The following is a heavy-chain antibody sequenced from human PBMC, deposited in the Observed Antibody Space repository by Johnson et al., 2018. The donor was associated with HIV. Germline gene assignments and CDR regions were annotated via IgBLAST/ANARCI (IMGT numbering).Heavy chain of an antibody. CDR3: ASGGWLESAFDI. CDR2: ISYDGSHK. D-gene: IGHD6-19*01. CDR1: GFTFSSYA. Sequence: QVQLVESGGGVVQPGRSLRLSCAASGFTFSSYAMHWVRQAPGKGLEWVAVISYDGSHKYYADSVKVRFTISRDNSKNTLYLQMNSLRAEDTAVYYCASGGWLESAFDIWGQGTMVTVSS. V-gene: IGHV3-30-3*01. J-gene: IGHJ3*02.